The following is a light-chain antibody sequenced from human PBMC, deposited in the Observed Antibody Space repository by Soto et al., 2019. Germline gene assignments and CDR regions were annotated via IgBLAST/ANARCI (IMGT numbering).Light chain of an antibody. CDR3: QQLFSFPPT. V-gene: IGKV1-9*01. Sequence: DIPLTQSPSLLSASVGDRVTITCRASQGSSNYLAWYQQKPGKATNLLIYVASTLQSGVPSRFSGSGSGTEFTLTISCLQPEYLATYYSQQLFSFPPTFGQGTRLEIK. J-gene: IGKJ5*01. CDR2: VAS. CDR1: QGSSNY.